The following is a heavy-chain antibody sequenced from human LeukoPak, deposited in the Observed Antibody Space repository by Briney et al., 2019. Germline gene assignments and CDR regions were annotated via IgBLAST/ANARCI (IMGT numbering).Heavy chain of an antibody. V-gene: IGHV3-30*18. J-gene: IGHJ4*02. D-gene: IGHD1-26*01. CDR1: GFTFSSYG. CDR3: AKLPAGAKSNY. CDR2: ISYDGSNK. Sequence: GSLRLSCAASGFTFSSYGMHWVRQAPGKGLEWVAVISYDGSNKYYADSVKGRFTISRDNSKNTLYLQMNSLRAEDTAVYYCAKLPAGAKSNYWGQGTLVTVSS.